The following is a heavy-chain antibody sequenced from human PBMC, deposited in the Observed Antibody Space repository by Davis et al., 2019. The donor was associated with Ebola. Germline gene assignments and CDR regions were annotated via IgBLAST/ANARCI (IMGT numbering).Heavy chain of an antibody. Sequence: PGGSLRLSCAASGFTFSTYSMSWVRQAPGKGLEWVSSISSDSDYIYYADSAKGRFTISRDNSKNTLYLQMNSLRAEDTAVYYCARGDGGYGWYFDYWGQGTLVTVSS. J-gene: IGHJ4*02. CDR3: ARGDGGYGWYFDY. CDR1: GFTFSTYS. CDR2: ISSDSDYI. D-gene: IGHD5-12*01. V-gene: IGHV3-21*01.